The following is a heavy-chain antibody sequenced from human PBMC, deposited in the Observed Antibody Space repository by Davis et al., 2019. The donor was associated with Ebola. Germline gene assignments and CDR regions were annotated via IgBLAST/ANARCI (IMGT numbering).Heavy chain of an antibody. CDR3: ARDLYYGMDV. Sequence: PGGSLRLSCAASGFTFSSYAMHWVRQAPGKGLVWVSHIKSDGSSTSYADSVKGRFTISRDNAKNTLYLQMNSLRAEDTAMYYCARDLYYGMDVWGQGATVTVSS. CDR1: GFTFSSYA. D-gene: IGHD3-16*01. V-gene: IGHV3-74*01. J-gene: IGHJ6*02. CDR2: IKSDGSST.